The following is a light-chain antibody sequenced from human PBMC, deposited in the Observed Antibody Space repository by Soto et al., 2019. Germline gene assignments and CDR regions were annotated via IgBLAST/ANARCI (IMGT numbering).Light chain of an antibody. CDR3: SAVATTSPLV. CDR2: DVT. J-gene: IGLJ2*01. V-gene: IGLV2-14*03. Sequence: QSALTQPASVSGSPGQSITISCTGTINDIGACNYVAWYQRRPGKATKLLIYDVTYRPSGVSNRFSGSKSGNTASLTISGLQAEDEADYYCSAVATTSPLVFGGGTKLTVL. CDR1: INDIGACNY.